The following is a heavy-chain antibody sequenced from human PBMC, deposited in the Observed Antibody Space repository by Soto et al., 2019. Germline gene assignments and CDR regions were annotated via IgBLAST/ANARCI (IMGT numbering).Heavy chain of an antibody. J-gene: IGHJ4*02. V-gene: IGHV3-30*18. CDR1: GFTFSSYG. D-gene: IGHD4-17*01. CDR2: ISYDGSNK. CDR3: AKDPGGDYDY. Sequence: QVQLVESGGGVVQPGRSLRLSCAASGFTFSSYGMHWVRQAPGKGLEWVAVISYDGSNKYYADSVKGRFTISRDNSKNTLYLQMNSLRAEDTAGYYCAKDPGGDYDYWGQGTLVTVSS.